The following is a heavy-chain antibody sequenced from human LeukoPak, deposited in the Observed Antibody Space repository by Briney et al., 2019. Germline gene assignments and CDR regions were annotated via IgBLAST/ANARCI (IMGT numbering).Heavy chain of an antibody. D-gene: IGHD2-21*02. CDR3: ARGGYCGGDCYFYY. CDR2: IYTSGST. Sequence: PSETLSLTCTVSGVSISSSNSYWGWIRQPAGKGLEWIGRIYTSGSTNYNPSLKSRVSISVDTSKNQFSLKLSSVTAADTAVYYCARGGYCGGDCYFYYWGQGTLVTVSS. J-gene: IGHJ4*02. CDR1: GVSISSSNSY. V-gene: IGHV4-61*02.